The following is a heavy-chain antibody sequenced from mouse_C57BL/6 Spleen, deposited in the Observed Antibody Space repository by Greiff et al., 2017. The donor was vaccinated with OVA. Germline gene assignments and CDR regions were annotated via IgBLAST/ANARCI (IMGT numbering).Heavy chain of an antibody. CDR2: INYDGSST. J-gene: IGHJ1*03. D-gene: IGHD4-1*01. CDR1: GFTFSDYY. Sequence: DVHLVESEGGLVQPGSSMKLSCTASGFTFSDYYMAWVRQVPEKGLEWVANINYDGSSTYYLDSLKSRFIISRDNAKNILYLQMSSLKSEDTATYYCARDPGTYWYFDVWGTGTTVTVSS. V-gene: IGHV5-16*01. CDR3: ARDPGTYWYFDV.